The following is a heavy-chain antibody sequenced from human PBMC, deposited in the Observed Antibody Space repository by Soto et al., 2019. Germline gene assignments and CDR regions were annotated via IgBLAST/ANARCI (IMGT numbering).Heavy chain of an antibody. CDR1: GFDFEDYA. V-gene: IGHV3-43D*04. Sequence: GGSLRLSCAAAGFDFEDYAMHWVRQVPGKGLEWVSLTNSDGTDSYYVDSVKGRFTISRDNAKRTLYLQMDRLRPEDTALYFCAKSLYYYDSSPLDHWGQGTLVTVSS. CDR2: TNSDGTDS. CDR3: AKSLYYYDSSPLDH. D-gene: IGHD3-22*01. J-gene: IGHJ4*02.